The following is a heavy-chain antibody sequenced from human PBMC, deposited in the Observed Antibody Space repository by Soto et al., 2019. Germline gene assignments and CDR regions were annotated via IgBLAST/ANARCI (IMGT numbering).Heavy chain of an antibody. CDR1: GFDFEDYA. V-gene: IGHV3-43D*04. Sequence: GGSLRLSCAAAGFDFEDYAMHWVRQVPGKGLEWVSLTNSDGTDSYYVDSVKGRFTISRDNAKRTLYLQMDRLRPEDTALYFCAKSLYYYDSSPLDHWGQGTLVTVSS. CDR2: TNSDGTDS. CDR3: AKSLYYYDSSPLDH. D-gene: IGHD3-22*01. J-gene: IGHJ4*02.